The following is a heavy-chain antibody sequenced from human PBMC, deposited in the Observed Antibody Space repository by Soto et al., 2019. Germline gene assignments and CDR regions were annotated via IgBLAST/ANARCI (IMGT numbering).Heavy chain of an antibody. D-gene: IGHD2-15*01. J-gene: IGHJ4*02. CDR3: AKLAPKPVYGYCSGGSCGYFDY. V-gene: IGHV3-23*01. Sequence: GGSLRLSCAASGFTFSSYAMSWVRQAPGKGLEWVSAISGSGGSTYYADSVKGRFTISRDNSKNTLYLQMNSLRAEDTAVYYCAKLAPKPVYGYCSGGSCGYFDYWGQGTLVTVSS. CDR2: ISGSGGST. CDR1: GFTFSSYA.